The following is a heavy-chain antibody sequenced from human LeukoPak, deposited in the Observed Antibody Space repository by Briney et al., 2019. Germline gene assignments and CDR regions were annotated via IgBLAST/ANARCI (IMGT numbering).Heavy chain of an antibody. V-gene: IGHV3-74*01. CDR2: INSDGSST. CDR1: GFTFSSYW. CDR3: ARGPPNFDP. J-gene: IGHJ5*02. Sequence: GGSLRLSCAASGFTFSSYWMHWVRQVPGKGLVWVSLINSDGSSTTYADSVKGRFTISRDNARDSLYLQMNSLRAEDTAVYYCARGPPNFDPWGQGTLVTVSS.